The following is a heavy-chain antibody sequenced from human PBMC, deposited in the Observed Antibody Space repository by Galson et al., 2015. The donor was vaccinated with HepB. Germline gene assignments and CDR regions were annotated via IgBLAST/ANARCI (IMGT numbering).Heavy chain of an antibody. V-gene: IGHV3-7*03. D-gene: IGHD4/OR15-4a*01. J-gene: IGHJ4*02. CDR3: ARDRAYSAFDS. CDR2: INEDGSEK. Sequence: SLRLSCAASGFTFSNAWMNWVRQAPGKGLEWVASINEDGSEKFHVDSVRGRFTISRDNAKNSLSLQMNSLRAEDTAVYYCARDRAYSAFDSWGQGTLVSVSS. CDR1: GFTFSNAW.